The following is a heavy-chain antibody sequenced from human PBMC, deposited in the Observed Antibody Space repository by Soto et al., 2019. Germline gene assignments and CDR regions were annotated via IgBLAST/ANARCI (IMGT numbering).Heavy chain of an antibody. CDR2: IYYSGST. J-gene: IGHJ6*02. CDR1: GGSISSGGYY. D-gene: IGHD4-17*01. CDR3: ARDASGDYEYYYYGMDV. Sequence: QVQLQESCPGLVKPSQTLSLTCTVSGGSISSGGYYWSWIRQHPGKGLEWIGYIYYSGSTYYNPSLKSRVTISVDTSKNQFSLKLSSVTAADTAVYYWARDASGDYEYYYYGMDVWGQGTTVTDSS. V-gene: IGHV4-31*03.